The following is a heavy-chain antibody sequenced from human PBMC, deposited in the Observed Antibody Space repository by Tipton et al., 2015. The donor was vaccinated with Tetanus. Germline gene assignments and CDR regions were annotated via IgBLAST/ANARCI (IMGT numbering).Heavy chain of an antibody. Sequence: TLSLTCVVYGGSFGHYYWTWIRQPPGKGLEWIGSIYHSGTTYYKPSLRSRVTMSVDTSKIQFSLNLSSVTAADTAVYYCARGGITAAGILDYWGQGTLVTVSS. CDR2: IYHSGTT. CDR3: ARGGITAAGILDY. D-gene: IGHD6-13*01. J-gene: IGHJ4*02. V-gene: IGHV4-34*01. CDR1: GGSFGHYY.